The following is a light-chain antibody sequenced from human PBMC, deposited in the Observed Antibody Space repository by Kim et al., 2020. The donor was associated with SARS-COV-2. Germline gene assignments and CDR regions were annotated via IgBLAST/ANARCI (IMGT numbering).Light chain of an antibody. Sequence: DIQMTQSPSSLSASVGDRVTITCQASQDIRNFLNWFQHKPGKAPKLLIYEASTLGAGVPSRFSGSGSGTDFTFTISSLQPEDIATYYCQHFDSLPYTFGQGTKLEI. J-gene: IGKJ2*01. CDR3: QHFDSLPYT. V-gene: IGKV1-33*01. CDR1: QDIRNF. CDR2: EAS.